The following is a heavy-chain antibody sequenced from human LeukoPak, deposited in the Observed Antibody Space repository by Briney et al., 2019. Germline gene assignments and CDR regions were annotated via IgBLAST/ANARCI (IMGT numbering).Heavy chain of an antibody. J-gene: IGHJ4*02. CDR3: AFTYYYGSGSMGYFDY. CDR2: IYTSGST. Sequence: SETLSLTCTVSGGSISSGSYYWSWIQQPAGKGLEWIGRIYTSGSTNYNPSLKSRVTISVDTSKNQFSLKLSSVTAADTAVYYCAFTYYYGSGSMGYFDYWGQGTLVTVSS. D-gene: IGHD3-10*01. V-gene: IGHV4-61*02. CDR1: GGSISSGSYY.